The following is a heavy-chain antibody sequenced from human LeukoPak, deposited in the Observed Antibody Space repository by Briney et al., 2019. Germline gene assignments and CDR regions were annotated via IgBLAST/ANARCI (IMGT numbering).Heavy chain of an antibody. V-gene: IGHV3-33*01. CDR3: ARILGAYYYDSSGYSDLDY. CDR1: GFTFSSYG. CDR2: IWYDGSNK. Sequence: PGGSLRLSCAASGFTFSSYGMHWVRQAPGKGLEWVAVIWYDGSNKYYADSVKGRLTISRDNSKNTLYLQMNSLRAEDTAVYYCARILGAYYYDSSGYSDLDYWGQGTLVTVSS. D-gene: IGHD3-22*01. J-gene: IGHJ4*02.